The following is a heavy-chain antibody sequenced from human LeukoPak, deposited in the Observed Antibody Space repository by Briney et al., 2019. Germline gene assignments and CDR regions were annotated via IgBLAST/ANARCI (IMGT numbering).Heavy chain of an antibody. CDR3: AKDPNGDYIGAFDM. V-gene: IGHV3-23*01. CDR1: GFSFSNYG. D-gene: IGHD4-17*01. CDR2: ISGSGDRT. Sequence: GGSLRLSCAASGFSFSNYGMTWARQAPGKGLEWVSTISGSGDRTLYADSVKGRFTISRDNFKNTLYLQMNSLRAEDTALYHCAKDPNGDYIGAFDMWGQGTMVTVSS. J-gene: IGHJ3*02.